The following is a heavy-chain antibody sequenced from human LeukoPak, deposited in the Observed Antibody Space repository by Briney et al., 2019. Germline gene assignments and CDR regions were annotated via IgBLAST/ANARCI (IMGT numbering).Heavy chain of an antibody. CDR2: ISSSGSTI. J-gene: IGHJ6*04. Sequence: GGSLRLSCAASGFTFSSYEMNWVRPAPGKGLEWVSYISSSGSTIYYADSVKGRFTISRDNAKNSLYLQMNSLRAEDTAVYYCARVLLWFGESAEYGMDVWGKGTTVTVSS. D-gene: IGHD3-10*01. CDR1: GFTFSSYE. V-gene: IGHV3-48*03. CDR3: ARVLLWFGESAEYGMDV.